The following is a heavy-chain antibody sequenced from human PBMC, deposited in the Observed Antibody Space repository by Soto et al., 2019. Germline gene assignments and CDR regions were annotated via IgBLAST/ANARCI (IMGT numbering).Heavy chain of an antibody. J-gene: IGHJ3*01. CDR3: GRVCGGDCGGAFDF. Sequence: GGALILSCAASGFIFSNYWMTWVRQAPGKGLEWVANIKRDGSEKDYVGSVKGRFTISRDNAKNSLYLQMNSLRAEDTAVYYCGRVCGGDCGGAFDFWGQGTMVTVSS. CDR2: IKRDGSEK. CDR1: GFIFSNYW. V-gene: IGHV3-7*03. D-gene: IGHD2-21*02.